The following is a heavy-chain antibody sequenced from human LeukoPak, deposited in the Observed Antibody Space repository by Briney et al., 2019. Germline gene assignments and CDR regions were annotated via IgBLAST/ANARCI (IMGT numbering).Heavy chain of an antibody. V-gene: IGHV1-2*02. CDR1: GYTFTGYY. Sequence: ASVKVSCKASGYTFTGYYMHWARQAPGQGPEWMGWINPDSGGTNYAQKFQGRVTMTRDTSLSTVYMETSSLRSADTAVYYCATQATTGWHFSWGQGTLVTVSS. CDR3: ATQATTGWHFS. D-gene: IGHD6-19*01. CDR2: INPDSGGT. J-gene: IGHJ5*02.